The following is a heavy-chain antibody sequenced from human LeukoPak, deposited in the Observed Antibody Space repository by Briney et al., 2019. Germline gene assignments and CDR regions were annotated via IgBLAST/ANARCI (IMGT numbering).Heavy chain of an antibody. CDR2: IYSGGTT. CDR1: GFTVSSNY. D-gene: IGHD3-10*01. Sequence: GGSLRLTCAASGFTVSSNYMSWVRQPPGKGLEWVSVIYSGGTTFYADSVKGRFTISRDNSKNTLYLQMNSLRADDTAVYYCAKLKGWYGEGYFDYWGQGTVVTVSS. CDR3: AKLKGWYGEGYFDY. V-gene: IGHV3-53*01. J-gene: IGHJ4*02.